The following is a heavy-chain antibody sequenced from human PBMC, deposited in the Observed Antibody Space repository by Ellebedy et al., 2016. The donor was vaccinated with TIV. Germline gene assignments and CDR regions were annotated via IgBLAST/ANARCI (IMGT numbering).Heavy chain of an antibody. V-gene: IGHV3-64*01. J-gene: IGHJ6*02. CDR1: GFTFSGFA. Sequence: PGGSLRLSCVASGFTFSGFAMHWVRQTPGRGLEYVSGITSNGVTTYYANSVRGRFTISRDNSKNTLYRQMGSLRADDMAVYYCAIDILPGQIFYYGLDVWGQGTTVTVSS. D-gene: IGHD3-9*01. CDR2: ITSNGVTT. CDR3: AIDILPGQIFYYGLDV.